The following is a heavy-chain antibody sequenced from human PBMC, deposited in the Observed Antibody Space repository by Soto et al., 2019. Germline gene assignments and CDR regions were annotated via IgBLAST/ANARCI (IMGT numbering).Heavy chain of an antibody. J-gene: IGHJ3*02. CDR2: ISGSGKTI. Sequence: PGGSLRLSCAASRFTFSDYYMSWIRQAPGKGLEWVSYISGSGKTIYYADSVKGRFTISRDNVKNSLYLQMNSLRAEDTAVYFCARDLVASTFDMWGQGTRVTVSS. V-gene: IGHV3-11*01. CDR1: RFTFSDYY. CDR3: ARDLVASTFDM.